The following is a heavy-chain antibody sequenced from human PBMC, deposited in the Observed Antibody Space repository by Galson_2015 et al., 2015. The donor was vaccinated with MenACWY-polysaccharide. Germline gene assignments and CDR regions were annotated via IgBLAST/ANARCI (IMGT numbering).Heavy chain of an antibody. D-gene: IGHD6-19*01. J-gene: IGHJ4*01. Sequence: SLRLSCAASGFSFSSYGMHWVRQAPGKGLEWVAYMTYDGSDKHYARSVRGRFTISRDNSKSMLYLQMESLRPEDTAVYYCAKREARNSGPFDLWGHGTLVTVSS. CDR1: GFSFSSYG. CDR2: MTYDGSDK. CDR3: AKREARNSGPFDL. V-gene: IGHV3-30*18.